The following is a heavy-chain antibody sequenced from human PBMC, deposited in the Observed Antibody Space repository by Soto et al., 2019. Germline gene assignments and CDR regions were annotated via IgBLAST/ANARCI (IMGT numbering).Heavy chain of an antibody. J-gene: IGHJ6*02. CDR1: GFTFSSYA. D-gene: IGHD2-15*01. Sequence: GGSLRLSWAASGFTFSSYAMSWVRHAPGKGLEWVSAISGSGGSTYYADSVKGRFTISRDNSKNTLYLQMNSLRAEDTAVYYCAKAIMVAALYGMDVWGQGTTVTVSS. CDR3: AKAIMVAALYGMDV. V-gene: IGHV3-23*01. CDR2: ISGSGGST.